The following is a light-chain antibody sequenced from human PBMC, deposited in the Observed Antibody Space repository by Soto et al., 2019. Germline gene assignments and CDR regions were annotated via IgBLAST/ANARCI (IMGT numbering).Light chain of an antibody. CDR3: QHYNSWPLT. J-gene: IGKJ4*01. CDR2: HAS. CDR1: HSVSTN. Sequence: ETVMTQSPASLSVSPGERATLSCRASHSVSTNLAWYQQKPGQSPRRLIYHASTRAPGIPARFSGSGSGTELTLTISSVQSEDSAVYSCQHYNSWPLTFGGGTKVEIK. V-gene: IGKV3-15*01.